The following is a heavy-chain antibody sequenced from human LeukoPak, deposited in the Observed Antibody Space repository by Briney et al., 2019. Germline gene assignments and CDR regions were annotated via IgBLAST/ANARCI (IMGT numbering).Heavy chain of an antibody. J-gene: IGHJ5*02. CDR3: ARDRRMTLVGVVRRCFDP. Sequence: SETLSLTCTVSGGSISSYYWSWIRQPPGKGLEWIGYIYYSGSTNYNPSLKSRVTISVDTSKNQFSLRLNSVTAADTAVYYCARDRRMTLVGVVRRCFDPWGQGALVTVSS. CDR1: GGSISSYY. CDR2: IYYSGST. V-gene: IGHV4-59*12. D-gene: IGHD3-3*01.